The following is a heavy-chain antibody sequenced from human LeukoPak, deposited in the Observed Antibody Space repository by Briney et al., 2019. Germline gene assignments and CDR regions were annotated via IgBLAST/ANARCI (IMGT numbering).Heavy chain of an antibody. J-gene: IGHJ4*02. D-gene: IGHD3-9*01. CDR3: ARGRSDILTGYPTFDY. CDR2: ITHSGST. CDR1: AGSFSGYY. V-gene: IGHV4-34*01. Sequence: ETLSLTCAVYAGSFSGYYWTWIRQSPGKGLEWIGEITHSGSTNYNPSLKSRGTISIDTSKNQFSLKLNSVTAADTAVYYCARGRSDILTGYPTFDYWGQGTLVTVSS.